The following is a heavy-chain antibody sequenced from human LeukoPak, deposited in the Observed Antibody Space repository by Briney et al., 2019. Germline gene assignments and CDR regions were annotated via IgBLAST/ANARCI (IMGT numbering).Heavy chain of an antibody. CDR1: GGSFSSYY. V-gene: IGHV4-34*01. J-gene: IGHJ4*01. CDR2: IKHTGGT. D-gene: IGHD4-17*01. CDR3: APIFGDYSDFDS. Sequence: SETLSLTCAVYGGSFSSYYWSWIRQLPGKGLEWIGEIKHTGGTNYNPSLRSRVTISLDTSKNQFSLRLSSVTAADTAVYYCAPIFGDYSDFDSWGQGTLVTVSS.